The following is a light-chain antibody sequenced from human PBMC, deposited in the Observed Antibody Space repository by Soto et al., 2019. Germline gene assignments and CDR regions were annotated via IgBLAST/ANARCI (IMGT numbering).Light chain of an antibody. CDR1: SSNIGNNY. CDR3: GTWDSSLSAYV. Sequence: QSVLTQPPSVSAAPGQKVTISCSGSSSNIGNNYVSWYQQLPGTAPKLLIYDNNKRPSGIPDRFSGSKSGTSATLGITGLQTGDEADYYCGTWDSSLSAYVFVTGTKDTVL. CDR2: DNN. V-gene: IGLV1-51*01. J-gene: IGLJ1*01.